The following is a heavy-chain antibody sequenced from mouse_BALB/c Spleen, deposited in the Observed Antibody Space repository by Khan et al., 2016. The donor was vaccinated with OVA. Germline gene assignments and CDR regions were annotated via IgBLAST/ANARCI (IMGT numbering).Heavy chain of an antibody. J-gene: IGHJ4*01. CDR1: GFSLTNYG. CDR2: IWAGGST. Sequence: VKLEVSGPGLVAPSQSLSITCTVSGFSLTNYGVHWVRQPPGKGLEWLGIIWAGGSTNYNSALMSRLSLRKDTSKSQVFLNMNSLQTDDTAMLYRARETAYYGNCDAMDYGGQGTSVTVSS. D-gene: IGHD2-10*01. CDR3: ARETAYYGNCDAMDY. V-gene: IGHV2-9*02.